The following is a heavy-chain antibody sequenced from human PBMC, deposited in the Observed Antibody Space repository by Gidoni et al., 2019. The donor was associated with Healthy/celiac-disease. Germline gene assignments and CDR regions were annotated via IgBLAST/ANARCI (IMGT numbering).Heavy chain of an antibody. J-gene: IGHJ6*02. CDR2: MNPNSGNT. CDR3: ARGAYCSSTSCYRGYYYYGMDV. Sequence: QARLVQSGAAVTKPGAQVKVARNASAFTNPSSDVTVSRQATGQGLEWMGWMNPNSGNTGYAQKFQGRVTMTRNTSISTAYMELSSLRSEDTAVYYCARGAYCSSTSCYRGYYYYGMDVWGQGTTVTVSS. CDR1: AFTNPSSD. D-gene: IGHD2-2*02. V-gene: IGHV1-8*01.